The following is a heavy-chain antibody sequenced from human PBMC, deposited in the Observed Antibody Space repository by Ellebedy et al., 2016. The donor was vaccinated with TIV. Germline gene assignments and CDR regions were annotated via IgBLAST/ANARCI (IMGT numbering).Heavy chain of an antibody. CDR1: GYTLTELS. D-gene: IGHD1-1*01. CDR3: ARPHGTTGNWFNP. Sequence: ASVKVSCXVSGYTLTELSMHWVRQAPGKGLEWMGGFHPEDGETIYAQKFQGRVTMTEDTSTDTAYMELSSLRSEDTAVYYCARPHGTTGNWFNPWGQGTLVTVSS. V-gene: IGHV1-24*01. J-gene: IGHJ5*02. CDR2: FHPEDGET.